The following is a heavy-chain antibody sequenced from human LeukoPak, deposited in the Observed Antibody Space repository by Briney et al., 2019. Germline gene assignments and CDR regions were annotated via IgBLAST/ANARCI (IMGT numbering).Heavy chain of an antibody. CDR3: ARCIAARRGCWFDP. CDR1: GVSISSYY. V-gene: IGHV4-59*01. CDR2: IYYSGST. J-gene: IGHJ5*02. D-gene: IGHD6-13*01. Sequence: SETLSLTCTVSGVSISSYYWSWIRQPPGKGLEWIGYIYYSGSTNYNPSLKSRVTISVDTSKNQFSLKLSSVTAADTAVYYCARCIAARRGCWFDPWGQGTLVTVSS.